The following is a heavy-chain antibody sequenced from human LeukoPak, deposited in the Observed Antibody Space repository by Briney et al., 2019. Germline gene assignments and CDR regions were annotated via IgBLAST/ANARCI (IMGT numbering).Heavy chain of an antibody. Sequence: PSETLSLTCTVSGGSISGYYWSWIRQPAGKGLEWIGRIYTSGSTNYNPSLKSRVTISVDTSKNQFSLKLSSVTAADTAVYYCARGCWGYDSSGYYDYHYYYMDVWGKGTTVTISS. CDR2: IYTSGST. V-gene: IGHV4-4*07. J-gene: IGHJ6*03. CDR1: GGSISGYY. D-gene: IGHD3-22*01. CDR3: ARGCWGYDSSGYYDYHYYYMDV.